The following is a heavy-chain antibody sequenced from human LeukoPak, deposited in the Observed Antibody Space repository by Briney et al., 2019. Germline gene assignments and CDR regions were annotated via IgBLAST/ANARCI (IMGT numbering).Heavy chain of an antibody. CDR3: ARAKYYYYGSGSIDY. J-gene: IGHJ4*02. V-gene: IGHV4-31*03. CDR2: IYYSGST. CDR1: GGSISSGGYY. D-gene: IGHD3-10*01. Sequence: PSETLSLTRTISGGSISSGGYYWSWIRQHPGKGLEWIGYIYYSGSTYYNPSLKSRVTISVDTSKNQFSLKLSSVTAADTAVYYCARAKYYYYGSGSIDYWGQGTLVTVSS.